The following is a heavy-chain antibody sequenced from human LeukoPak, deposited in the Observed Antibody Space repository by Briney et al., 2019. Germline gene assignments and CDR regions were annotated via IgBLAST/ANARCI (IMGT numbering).Heavy chain of an antibody. CDR3: ARVFWETVNTGYYSDF. D-gene: IGHD3-22*01. CDR1: EFVFSNHA. CDR2: ITSDSSNI. V-gene: IGHV3-21*01. Sequence: GGSLRLSCVASEFVFSNHAMIWVRQAPGKGLEWISSITSDSSNIFYANSVRGRFTISRDDANNALHLQMNSLRAEDTAVYYCARVFWETVNTGYYSDFWGPGTLVTVSS. J-gene: IGHJ4*02.